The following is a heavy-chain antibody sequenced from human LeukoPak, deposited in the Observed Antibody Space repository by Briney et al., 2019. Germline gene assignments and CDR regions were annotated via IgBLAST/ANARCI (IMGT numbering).Heavy chain of an antibody. CDR2: IIPIFGTA. CDR3: AIIVGANYYYYYMDV. J-gene: IGHJ6*03. Sequence: SVKVSCKASGGTFSSYAISWVRQAPGQGLEWMGGIIPIFGTANYAQKFQGRVTITADKSTSTAYMELSSLRSEDTAVYYCAIIVGANYYYYYMDVWGKGTTVTVSS. D-gene: IGHD1-26*01. CDR1: GGTFSSYA. V-gene: IGHV1-69*06.